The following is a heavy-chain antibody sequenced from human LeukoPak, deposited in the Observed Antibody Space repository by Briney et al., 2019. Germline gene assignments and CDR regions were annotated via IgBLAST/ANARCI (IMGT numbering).Heavy chain of an antibody. CDR1: GFTFSSYS. CDR3: ARGHRQWLPSRAFDY. Sequence: PGGSLRLSCAASGFTFSSYSMNWVRQPPGKGLEWIGEINYSESTNYNPSLKSRVTISVDTSKNHFSLNLSSVTAADTAVYYCARGHRQWLPSRAFDYWGQGTLVIVSS. J-gene: IGHJ4*02. D-gene: IGHD6-19*01. V-gene: IGHV4-34*01. CDR2: INYSEST.